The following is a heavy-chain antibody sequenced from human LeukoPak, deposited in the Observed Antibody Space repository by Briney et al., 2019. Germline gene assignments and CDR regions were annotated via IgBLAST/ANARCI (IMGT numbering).Heavy chain of an antibody. V-gene: IGHV3-30*18. CDR1: GFTFSTYG. Sequence: PGGSLRLSCAASGFTFSTYGMHWVRQAPGKGLEWVAVISHDGTNTYYADSVKGRFTISRDNSKNTLYLQMNSLRAEDTAVYYCAKAPEDWGQGTLVTVSS. CDR2: ISHDGTNT. J-gene: IGHJ4*02. D-gene: IGHD1-14*01. CDR3: AKAPED.